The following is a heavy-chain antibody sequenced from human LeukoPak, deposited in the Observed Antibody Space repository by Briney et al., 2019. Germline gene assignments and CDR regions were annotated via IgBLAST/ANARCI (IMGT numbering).Heavy chain of an antibody. CDR2: IWYDGSNK. CDR1: GFTFSSYG. Sequence: GGSLRLSCAASGFTFSSYGMHWVRQAPSKGLEWVAVIWYDGSNKYYADSVKGRFTISRDNSKNALYLQMNSLRAEDTAAYYCARDPTDYDSSGYYAYWGQGTLVTVSS. J-gene: IGHJ4*02. CDR3: ARDPTDYDSSGYYAY. D-gene: IGHD3-22*01. V-gene: IGHV3-33*01.